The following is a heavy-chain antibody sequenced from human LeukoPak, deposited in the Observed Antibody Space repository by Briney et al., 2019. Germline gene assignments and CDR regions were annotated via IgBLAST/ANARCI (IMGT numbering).Heavy chain of an antibody. V-gene: IGHV4-61*02. CDR1: GGSISSGSYY. D-gene: IGHD3-10*01. CDR2: IYTSGST. J-gene: IGHJ4*02. CDR3: ASGLWFGELFLDY. Sequence: SETLSLTCTVSGGSISSGSYYWSWIRQPAGKGLEWIGRIYTSGSTNYNPSLKSRVTISVDTSKNQFSLKLSSVTAADTAVYYWASGLWFGELFLDYWGQGTLVTVSS.